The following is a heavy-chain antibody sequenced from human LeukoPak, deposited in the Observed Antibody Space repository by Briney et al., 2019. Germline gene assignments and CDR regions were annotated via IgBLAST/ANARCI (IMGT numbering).Heavy chain of an antibody. Sequence: GGSLRLSCAASGFTFSSYAMSWVRQAPGKGLEWVSAISGSGGSTYYADSVKGRFTISRDNSKNTLYLQMNSLRAEDTDVYYCANGFSYDSSAYNPWGQGTLVTVSS. J-gene: IGHJ5*02. V-gene: IGHV3-23*01. CDR3: ANGFSYDSSAYNP. D-gene: IGHD3-22*01. CDR1: GFTFSSYA. CDR2: ISGSGGST.